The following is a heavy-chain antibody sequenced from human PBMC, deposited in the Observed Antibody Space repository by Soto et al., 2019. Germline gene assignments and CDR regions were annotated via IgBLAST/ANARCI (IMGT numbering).Heavy chain of an antibody. D-gene: IGHD2-15*01. J-gene: IGHJ6*02. CDR3: ARYCSGGSCGYYYGMDV. V-gene: IGHV5-10-1*01. CDR2: IDPSDSYT. CDR1: GYSFTSYW. Sequence: GESLKISCKGSGYSFTSYWISWVRQMPGKGLEWMGRIDPSDSYTNYSPSFQGHVTISADKSISTAYLQWSSLKASDTAMYYCARYCSGGSCGYYYGMDVWGQGTTVTVSS.